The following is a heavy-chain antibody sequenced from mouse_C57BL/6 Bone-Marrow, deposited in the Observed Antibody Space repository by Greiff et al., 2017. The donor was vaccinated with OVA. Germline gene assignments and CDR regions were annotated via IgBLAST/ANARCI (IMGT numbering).Heavy chain of an antibody. V-gene: IGHV1-72*01. CDR3: ARRAVYGNYFWPWYFDV. D-gene: IGHD2-1*01. CDR2: IDPNSGGT. Sequence: QVQLPGAELVKPGASVKLSCKASGYTFTSYWMHWVKQRPGRGLEWIGRIDPNSGGTKYNEKFKSKATLTVDKPSSTAYMQLSSLTSEDSAVYYCARRAVYGNYFWPWYFDVWGTGTTVTVSS. J-gene: IGHJ1*03. CDR1: GYTFTSYW.